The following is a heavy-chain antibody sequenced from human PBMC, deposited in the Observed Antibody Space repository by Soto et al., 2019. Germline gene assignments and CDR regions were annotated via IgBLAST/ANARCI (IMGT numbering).Heavy chain of an antibody. V-gene: IGHV4-39*07. Sequence: SETLSLTCIVSGDSISSSDYYWGWIRQAPGKGPEWIGSIYNSGIMHYNPSLRSRVTISVDRSKNQSSLKLSSVTAADTAVYYCARGQVVAAQHWGQGTLVTVSS. D-gene: IGHD2-15*01. CDR2: IYNSGIM. J-gene: IGHJ4*02. CDR3: ARGQVVAAQH. CDR1: GDSISSSDYY.